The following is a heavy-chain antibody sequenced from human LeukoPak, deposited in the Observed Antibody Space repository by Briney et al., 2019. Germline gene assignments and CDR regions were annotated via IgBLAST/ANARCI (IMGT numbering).Heavy chain of an antibody. Sequence: SVTVSCTASGGTFSSYAISWVRQAPGQGLEWMGGIIPIFGTANYAQKFQGRVTITADESTSTAYMELSSLRSEDTAVYYCAIPYGSGCYYNVNYYYGLDVWGPGAVVSVSS. CDR3: AIPYGSGCYYNVNYYYGLDV. V-gene: IGHV1-69*13. J-gene: IGHJ6*02. CDR2: IIPIFGTA. D-gene: IGHD3-10*01. CDR1: GGTFSSYA.